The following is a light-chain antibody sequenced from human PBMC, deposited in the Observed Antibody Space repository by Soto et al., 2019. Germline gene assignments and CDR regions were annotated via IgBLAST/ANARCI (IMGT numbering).Light chain of an antibody. CDR3: GTWDSSLSAVV. Sequence: QSVLTQPPSVSAAPGQKVTISCSGSYSNIGNNYVSWYQQLPGTAPKLLIYDNNKRPSGIPDRFSGSKSGTSATLGITGLQTGDEADYYCGTWDSSLSAVVFGGGTKPTVL. V-gene: IGLV1-51*01. CDR1: YSNIGNNY. CDR2: DNN. J-gene: IGLJ2*01.